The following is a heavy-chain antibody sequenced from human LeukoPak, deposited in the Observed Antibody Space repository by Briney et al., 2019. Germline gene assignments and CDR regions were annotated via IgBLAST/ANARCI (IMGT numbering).Heavy chain of an antibody. V-gene: IGHV3-33*01. CDR3: AREIGPEYYFGY. CDR2: IWFDGSNK. CDR1: GFIFSNDA. J-gene: IGHJ4*02. Sequence: GGSLRLSCAASGFIFSNDAMHWVRQAPGKGLEWVAFIWFDGSNKHYADSVKGRFTISRDNSEDTLYLQMNSLRAEDTAVYYCAREIGPEYYFGYWGQGTLVTVSS.